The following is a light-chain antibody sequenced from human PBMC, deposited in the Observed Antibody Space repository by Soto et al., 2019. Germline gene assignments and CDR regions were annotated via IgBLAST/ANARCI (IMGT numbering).Light chain of an antibody. V-gene: IGKV3-20*01. Sequence: IVLTQSPGALSLSPGQRATPSCTASQSVSNNYLAWYQQKPGQAPRLLIYGASNRATGIPDRFSGSGSGTDFTLTISRLEPEDFAVYYCQQYGSSGTFGKGTKVDIK. J-gene: IGKJ1*01. CDR2: GAS. CDR1: QSVSNNY. CDR3: QQYGSSGT.